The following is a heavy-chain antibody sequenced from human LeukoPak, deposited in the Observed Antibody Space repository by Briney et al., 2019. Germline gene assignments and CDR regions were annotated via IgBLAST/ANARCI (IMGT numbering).Heavy chain of an antibody. D-gene: IGHD4-17*01. Sequence: SETLSLTCTVSGGSISGYYWSWIRQPPGKGLEWIGYIYYSGSTNYNPSLKSRVTISVDTSKNQFSLKLSSVTAADTAVYYCARVSRDYGGAFDIWGQGTMVTVSS. J-gene: IGHJ3*02. CDR1: GGSISGYY. V-gene: IGHV4-59*01. CDR3: ARVSRDYGGAFDI. CDR2: IYYSGST.